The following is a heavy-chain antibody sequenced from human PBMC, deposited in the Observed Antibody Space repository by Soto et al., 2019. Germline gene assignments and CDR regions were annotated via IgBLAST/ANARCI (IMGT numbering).Heavy chain of an antibody. Sequence: ASVKVSCKASGYTFTSYGISWVRQAPGQGLEWMGWISAYNGNTNYAQKLQGRVTMTTDTSTSTAYMELRSLRSDETAVYYCARDGRIVGAGPGAYYYGMDVWGQGTTVTVSS. CDR2: ISAYNGNT. V-gene: IGHV1-18*04. CDR1: GYTFTSYG. CDR3: ARDGRIVGAGPGAYYYGMDV. J-gene: IGHJ6*02. D-gene: IGHD1-26*01.